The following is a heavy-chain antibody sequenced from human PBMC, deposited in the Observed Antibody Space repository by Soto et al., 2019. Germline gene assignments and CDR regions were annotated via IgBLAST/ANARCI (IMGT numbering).Heavy chain of an antibody. Sequence: QVQLVESGGGVVQPGRSLRLSCAASGFTFSSYGMHWVRQAPGKGLEWVAVIWYDGSNQYYADSVKGRFTISTDNSMNTLYLQMNSLRAEDTAVYYCVRDRAHPDYYDSSGNDYWGQGTLVNVSS. V-gene: IGHV3-33*01. CDR2: IWYDGSNQ. CDR1: GFTFSSYG. J-gene: IGHJ4*02. D-gene: IGHD3-22*01. CDR3: VRDRAHPDYYDSSGNDY.